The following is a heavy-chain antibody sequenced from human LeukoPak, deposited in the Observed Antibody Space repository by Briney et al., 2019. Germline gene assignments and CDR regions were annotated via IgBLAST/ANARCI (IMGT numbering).Heavy chain of an antibody. CDR2: ISGSGGST. J-gene: IGHJ4*02. Sequence: QTGGSLRLSCAASGFTFSSYGMSWVRQAPGKGLEWVSVISGSGGSTYYADSVKGRSTISRDNSKNTLYLQMNSLRAEDTAVYYCAKTWIQLWLSWDYWGQGTLVTVSS. D-gene: IGHD5-18*01. CDR1: GFTFSSYG. V-gene: IGHV3-23*01. CDR3: AKTWIQLWLSWDY.